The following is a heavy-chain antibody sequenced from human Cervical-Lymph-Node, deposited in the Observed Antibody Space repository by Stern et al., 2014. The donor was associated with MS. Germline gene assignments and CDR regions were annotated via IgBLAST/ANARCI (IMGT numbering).Heavy chain of an antibody. V-gene: IGHV3-23*01. CDR1: GFTFSSYA. J-gene: IGHJ5*02. CDR2: ISGSGGST. CDR3: AKANGYSSSLNWFDP. Sequence: EVQLLESGGGLVQPGGSLRLSCAASGFTFSSYAMSWVRQAPGQGLEWVSVISGSGGSTYYADSVKGRFTISRDNSKNTLYLQMNSPRAEDTAVYYCAKANGYSSSLNWFDPWGQGTLVTVSS. D-gene: IGHD6-13*01.